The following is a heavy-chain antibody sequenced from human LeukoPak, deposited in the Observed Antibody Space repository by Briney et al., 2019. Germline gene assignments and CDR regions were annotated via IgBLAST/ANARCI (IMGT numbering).Heavy chain of an antibody. CDR3: VKDLSYESSGHVLEY. V-gene: IGHV3-43*01. Sequence: GGSLRLSCVASGFTFEDYTMHWVRQAPGKTLEWVSLISWDGTTYYTDSVKGRFTISRDNSKNSLYLQMNTLRSEDTAFYYCVKDLSYESSGHVLEYWGQGTLVTVSS. CDR1: GFTFEDYT. CDR2: ISWDGTT. J-gene: IGHJ4*02. D-gene: IGHD3-22*01.